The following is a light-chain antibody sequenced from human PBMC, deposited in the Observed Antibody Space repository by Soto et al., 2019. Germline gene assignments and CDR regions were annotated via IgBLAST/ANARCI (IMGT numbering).Light chain of an antibody. CDR1: QSVSSN. CDR3: QQYNNWPPPIT. J-gene: IGKJ5*01. Sequence: TKTMSPGERATLSCGASQSVSSNLAWYKQKPGQAPRLLIYGASTRATGIPDRFSGSGSGTEFTLTISSLQSEDFAVYYCQQYNNWPPPITFGQGTRLEIK. V-gene: IGKV3D-15*01. CDR2: GAS.